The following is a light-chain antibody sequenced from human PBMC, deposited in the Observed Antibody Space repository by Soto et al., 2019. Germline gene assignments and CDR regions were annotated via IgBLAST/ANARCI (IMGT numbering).Light chain of an antibody. CDR1: SSDVGDYNF. J-gene: IGLJ1*01. CDR2: EVS. Sequence: QSALTQPPSASGSPGQSVTISCTGTSSDVGDYNFVSWYQQHPDKAPKLMIYEVSERPSGVPDRFSGSKSGNTASLTVSGLQAEDEADYYCSSFSGSNNYVFGTGTKLTVL. CDR3: SSFSGSNNYV. V-gene: IGLV2-8*01.